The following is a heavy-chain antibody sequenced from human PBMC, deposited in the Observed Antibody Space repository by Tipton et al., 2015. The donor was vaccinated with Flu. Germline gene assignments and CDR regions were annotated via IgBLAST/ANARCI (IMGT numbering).Heavy chain of an antibody. V-gene: IGHV4-39*01. D-gene: IGHD3-3*01. CDR1: ADSIGSSTYY. CDR2: VYYTGTT. CDR3: ARLRTYYDYWSGSEDYYYYMDV. J-gene: IGHJ6*03. Sequence: TLSLTCIVSADSIGSSTYYWGWIRQPPGKGLEWLGTVYYTGTTYYNPSLRSRFTISIDTSKNHFSLRLTSVTAADTAIYYCARLRTYYDYWSGSEDYYYYMDVWGKGTTVAVSS.